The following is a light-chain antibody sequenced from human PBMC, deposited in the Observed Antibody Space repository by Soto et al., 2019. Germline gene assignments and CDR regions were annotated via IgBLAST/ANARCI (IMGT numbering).Light chain of an antibody. Sequence: QSVLTQPASVSGSPGQSITISCTGTSSDVGGYRYVSWYQQHPVKAPKLMIYDVSNRPSGVSNRFSGSKSGNTASLTISGLQAEDEADYYCSSYTSSSTLGVFGTGTKVTVL. V-gene: IGLV2-14*01. CDR2: DVS. CDR3: SSYTSSSTLGV. CDR1: SSDVGGYRY. J-gene: IGLJ1*01.